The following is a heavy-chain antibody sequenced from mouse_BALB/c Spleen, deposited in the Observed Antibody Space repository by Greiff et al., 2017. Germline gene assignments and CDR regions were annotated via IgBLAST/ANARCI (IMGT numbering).Heavy chain of an antibody. CDR1: GFSLSTYGIG. V-gene: IGHV8-11*01. J-gene: IGHJ3*01. Sequence: KESGPGILQPSQTLSLTCSFSGFSLSTYGIGVGWIRQPSGKGLEWLAHIWWNDNKYYNTALKSRLTISKDTSNNQVFLKIASVDTADTATYYCARIDDYDGFAYWGQGTLVTVSA. CDR3: ARIDDYDGFAY. CDR2: IWWNDNK. D-gene: IGHD2-4*01.